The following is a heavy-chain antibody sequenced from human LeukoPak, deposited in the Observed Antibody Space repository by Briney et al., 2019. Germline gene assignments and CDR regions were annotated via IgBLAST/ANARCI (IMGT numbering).Heavy chain of an antibody. Sequence: SSETLSLTCTVSGGSISSSSYYWGWIRQPPGKGLEWIGTIYYGGSTYYNPSLKSRVTISLDRSKSQFSLRLNSVTAADTAVYYCARVPPLYDSGNYYKGTHFDYWGQGTLVTVSS. CDR1: GGSISSSSYY. V-gene: IGHV4-39*07. J-gene: IGHJ4*02. D-gene: IGHD3-10*01. CDR2: IYYGGST. CDR3: ARVPPLYDSGNYYKGTHFDY.